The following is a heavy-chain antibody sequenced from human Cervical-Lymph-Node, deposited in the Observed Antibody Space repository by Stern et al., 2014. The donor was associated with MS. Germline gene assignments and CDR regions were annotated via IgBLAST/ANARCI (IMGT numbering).Heavy chain of an antibody. CDR1: GYTFTNNW. J-gene: IGHJ6*02. D-gene: IGHD1-1*01. CDR3: ARHPPRRKWDDPNYGMDV. CDR2: IYPDDSDI. V-gene: IGHV5-51*01. Sequence: VQLVESGAEVKKPGESLKISCKGSGYTFTNNWIAWVRQMPGKGLEWMGIIYPDDSDIRYSPSLQGQVTISADTSLRTASLQSSSLKAADSAVYYCARHPPRRKWDDPNYGMDVWGQGTTVTVSS.